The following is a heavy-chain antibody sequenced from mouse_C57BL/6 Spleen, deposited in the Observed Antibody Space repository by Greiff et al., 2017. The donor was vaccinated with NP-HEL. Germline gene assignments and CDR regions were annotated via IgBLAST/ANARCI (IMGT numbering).Heavy chain of an antibody. V-gene: IGHV3-6*01. J-gene: IGHJ2*01. CDR1: GYSITSGYY. CDR3: ARERYSNYLDY. Sequence: EVQLVESGPGLVKPSQSLSLTCSVTGYSITSGYYWNWIRQFPGNKLEWMGYISYDGSNNYNPSLKNRISITRDTSKNQFFLKLNSVTTEDTATYYCARERYSNYLDYWGQGTTLTVSS. D-gene: IGHD2-5*01. CDR2: ISYDGSN.